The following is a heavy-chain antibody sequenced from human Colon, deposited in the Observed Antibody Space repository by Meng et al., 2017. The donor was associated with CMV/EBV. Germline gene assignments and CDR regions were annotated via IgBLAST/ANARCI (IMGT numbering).Heavy chain of an antibody. J-gene: IGHJ6*02. CDR1: CW. V-gene: IGHV3-74*01. D-gene: IGHD2-15*01. CDR2: VSPDATTR. Sequence: CWRHCVRQAPEKGLVWVSRVSPDATTRTYAESVQGRFTVSRDNAKNTVYLQMSGLRAEDTAVYYCARAPDCGGGSCDSYHYYGMGVWGQGTTVTVSS. CDR3: ARAPDCGGGSCDSYHYYGMGV.